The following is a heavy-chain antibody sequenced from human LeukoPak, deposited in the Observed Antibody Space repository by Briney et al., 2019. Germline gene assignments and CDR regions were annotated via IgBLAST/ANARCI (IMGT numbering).Heavy chain of an antibody. V-gene: IGHV3-30*18. CDR1: GFTFSSYV. CDR3: AKLRDTMVRGVTSGFDY. D-gene: IGHD3-10*01. CDR2: MSYDGSNK. J-gene: IGHJ4*02. Sequence: GGSLRLSCAASGFTFSSYVMHWVRQAPGKGLEWVAVMSYDGSNKYYADSVKGRFTISRDNSKNTLYLQMNSLRAEDTAVYYCAKLRDTMVRGVTSGFDYWGQGTLVTVSS.